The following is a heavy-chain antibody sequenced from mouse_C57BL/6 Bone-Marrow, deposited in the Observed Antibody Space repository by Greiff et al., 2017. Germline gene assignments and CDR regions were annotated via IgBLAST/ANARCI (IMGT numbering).Heavy chain of an antibody. D-gene: IGHD1-1*01. CDR2: SRNKANDYTT. Sequence: DVKLVESGGGLVQSGRSLRLSCATSGFTFSDFYMEWVRQAPGKGLEGISASRNKANDYTTEYSASVKGRFIVSRDTSQSILDLQMNALRAEDTAIYYCAMDARGSSSWYFDCWGTGTTVTVSS. CDR3: AMDARGSSSWYFDC. CDR1: GFTFSDFY. V-gene: IGHV7-1*01. J-gene: IGHJ1*03.